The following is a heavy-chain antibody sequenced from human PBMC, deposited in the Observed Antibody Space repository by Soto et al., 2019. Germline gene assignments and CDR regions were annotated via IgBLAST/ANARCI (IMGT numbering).Heavy chain of an antibody. J-gene: IGHJ4*02. V-gene: IGHV4-39*01. Sequence: QLQLQESGPGLVKPSETLSLTCTVSGGSISSSSYYWGWIRQPPGKGLEWIGSIYYSGSTYYNPSLKSRVTISVDTSKNQFSLKLSSVTAADTAVYYCARRQGGSGSYDFDYWGQGTLVTVSS. D-gene: IGHD3-10*01. CDR2: IYYSGST. CDR3: ARRQGGSGSYDFDY. CDR1: GGSISSSSYY.